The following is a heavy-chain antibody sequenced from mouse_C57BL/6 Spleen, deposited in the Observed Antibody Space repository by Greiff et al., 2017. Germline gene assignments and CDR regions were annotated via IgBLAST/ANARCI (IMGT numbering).Heavy chain of an antibody. D-gene: IGHD2-2*01. CDR1: GFTFSSYA. J-gene: IGHJ1*03. CDR2: ISDGGSYT. CDR3: ARDGYNWYFDV. Sequence: EVNVVESGGGLVKPGGSLKLSCAASGFTFSSYATSWVRQTPEKRLEWVATISDGGSYTYYPDNVKGRFTISRDNAKNNLYLQMSHLKSEDTAMYYCARDGYNWYFDVWGTGTTVTVSS. V-gene: IGHV5-4*01.